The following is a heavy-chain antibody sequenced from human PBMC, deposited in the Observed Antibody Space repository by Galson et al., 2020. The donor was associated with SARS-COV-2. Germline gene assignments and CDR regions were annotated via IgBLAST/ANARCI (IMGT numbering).Heavy chain of an antibody. J-gene: IGHJ5*02. CDR1: GGSISSYY. CDR3: ARLACSSNSCPAGLDP. D-gene: IGHD2-2*01. Sequence: ASETLSLTRTVSGGSISSYYWSWIRQPAGKGLEWIGRIYTSGSTNYNPSLKSRVTMSVDTSKNQFSLKLSSVNAADTAVYYCARLACSSNSCPAGLDPWGQGTLVTVSS. CDR2: IYTSGST. V-gene: IGHV4-4*07.